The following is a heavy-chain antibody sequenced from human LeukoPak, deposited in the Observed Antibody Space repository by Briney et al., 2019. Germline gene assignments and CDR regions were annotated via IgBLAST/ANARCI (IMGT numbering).Heavy chain of an antibody. CDR3: ARDRDYYDSSGYNY. V-gene: IGHV3-30*04. Sequence: GGSLRLSCAASGFTFSSYAMHGVRQAPRKGLEWVAVISYDGSNKYYADSVKGRFTISRDNSKNTLYLQMNSLRAEDTAVYYCARDRDYYDSSGYNYWGQGTLVTVSS. J-gene: IGHJ4*02. D-gene: IGHD3-22*01. CDR2: ISYDGSNK. CDR1: GFTFSSYA.